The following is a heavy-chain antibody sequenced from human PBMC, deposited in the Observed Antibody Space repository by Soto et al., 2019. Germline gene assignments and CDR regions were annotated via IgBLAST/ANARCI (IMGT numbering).Heavy chain of an antibody. J-gene: IGHJ5*02. CDR3: GKGQASIAVDWFDP. D-gene: IGHD6-19*01. Sequence: EAQLVESGGGLVQPGGSLRLSCAAFEFSLSTYEMAWVRQAPGKGLEWVSHIGRRGSATYYADSVKGRFSISRDNSKNTLYLQMNSLRAEDTAVYYCGKGQASIAVDWFDPWGQGTLVTVSS. V-gene: IGHV3-48*03. CDR1: EFSLSTYE. CDR2: IGRRGSAT.